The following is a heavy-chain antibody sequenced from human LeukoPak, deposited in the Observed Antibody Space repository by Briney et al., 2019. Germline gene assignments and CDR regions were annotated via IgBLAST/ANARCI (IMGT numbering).Heavy chain of an antibody. D-gene: IGHD3-16*01. J-gene: IGHJ6*02. V-gene: IGHV3-23*01. CDR3: AKDGGLFGMDV. CDR2: ISDSGGRT. Sequence: GGSLRLSCAVSGITLSNYGMSWVRQAPGKGLEWVAGISDSGGRTNYADSVKGRFTISRDNSKNTLHLQMNSLRAEDTAVYYCAKDGGLFGMDVWGQGTTVTVSS. CDR1: GITLSNYG.